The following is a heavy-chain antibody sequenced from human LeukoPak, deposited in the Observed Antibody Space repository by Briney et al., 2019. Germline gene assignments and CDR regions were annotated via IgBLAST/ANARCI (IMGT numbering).Heavy chain of an antibody. D-gene: IGHD5-24*01. CDR2: INPNSGST. J-gene: IGHJ4*02. V-gene: IGHV1-2*02. CDR1: GYTFTAYY. Sequence: ASVKVSCKASGYTFTAYYLHWVRPAPGKRLEWMGWINPNSGSTTYAQKFQGRVTMTKDTSISTAYMDLSSLRSDDTAVYYCSRDGDGYTYWGQGTLVTVSS. CDR3: SRDGDGYTY.